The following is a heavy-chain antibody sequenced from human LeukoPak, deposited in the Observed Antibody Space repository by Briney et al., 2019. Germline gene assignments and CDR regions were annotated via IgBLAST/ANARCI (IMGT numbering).Heavy chain of an antibody. J-gene: IGHJ4*02. CDR1: GGSISSYY. Sequence: SETLSLTCTVSGGSISSYYWSWIRQPPGKGLEWIGYIYYSGSTNYNPSLKSRVTISVDTSKNQFSLKPSSATAADTAVYYCARSPYYYGSGSYSEDYFDYWGQGTLVTVSS. V-gene: IGHV4-59*01. CDR3: ARSPYYYGSGSYSEDYFDY. CDR2: IYYSGST. D-gene: IGHD3-10*01.